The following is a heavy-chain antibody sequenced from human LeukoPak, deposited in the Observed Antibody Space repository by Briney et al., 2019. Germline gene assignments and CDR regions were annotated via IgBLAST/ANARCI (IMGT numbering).Heavy chain of an antibody. V-gene: IGHV3-30*18. J-gene: IGHJ4*02. D-gene: IGHD2-2*01. Sequence: GGSLRLSCTASGFTFGDYAVSWVRQAPGKGLEWVAVISYDGSNKYYADSVKGRFTISRDNSKNTLYLQMNSLRAEDTAVYYCAKNLNIVVVPAAVDYWGQGTLVTVSS. CDR2: ISYDGSNK. CDR1: GFTFGDYA. CDR3: AKNLNIVVVPAAVDY.